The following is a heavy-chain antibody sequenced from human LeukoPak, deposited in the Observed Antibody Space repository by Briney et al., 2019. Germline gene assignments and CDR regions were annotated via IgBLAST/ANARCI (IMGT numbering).Heavy chain of an antibody. CDR1: GYTFTSYD. D-gene: IGHD5-18*01. Sequence: ASVKVSCKASGYTFTSYDINWVRQATGQGLEWMGWMNPNSGNTGYAQKFQGRVTMTRNTSISTAYMELSSLRSEDTAVYYCARSIQLWDQGAFDIWGQGTMVTVSS. V-gene: IGHV1-8*01. CDR2: MNPNSGNT. J-gene: IGHJ3*02. CDR3: ARSIQLWDQGAFDI.